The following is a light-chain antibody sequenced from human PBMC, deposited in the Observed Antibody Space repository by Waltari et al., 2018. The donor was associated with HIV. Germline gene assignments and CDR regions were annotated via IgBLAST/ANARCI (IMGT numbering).Light chain of an antibody. J-gene: IGKJ1*01. CDR2: ATF. CDR1: QSVGPNY. CDR3: QQYGRSLWT. V-gene: IGKV3-20*01. Sequence: EIVLTQSPGTLSLSPGDRATLSCRASQSVGPNYLVWYQQKLGQAPRLVVYATFNRATGVPDRFSGSGSGTAFTLTINRLEPEDSAVYFCQQYGRSLWTFGQGTRVEVK.